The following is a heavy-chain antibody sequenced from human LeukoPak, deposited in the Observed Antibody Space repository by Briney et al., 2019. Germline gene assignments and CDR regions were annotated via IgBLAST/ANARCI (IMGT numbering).Heavy chain of an antibody. D-gene: IGHD3-16*01. CDR2: INPNSGDT. J-gene: IGHJ4*02. CDR3: ARVVSGGVIWAY. V-gene: IGHV1-2*02. Sequence: GASVKVSCKASGYTFTGYYMHWVRQAPGQGLEWMGWINPNSGDTNYAQKLQGRVTMTRDTSIITAFMELSRLTSDDTAVYYCARVVSGGVIWAYWGQGTLVTVSS. CDR1: GYTFTGYY.